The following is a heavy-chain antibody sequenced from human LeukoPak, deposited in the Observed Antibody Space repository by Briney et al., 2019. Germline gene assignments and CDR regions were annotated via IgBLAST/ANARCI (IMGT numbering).Heavy chain of an antibody. J-gene: IGHJ4*02. CDR3: AKDYGYSSSWYDY. CDR1: GFTFDDYG. D-gene: IGHD6-13*01. Sequence: GRSLRLSCAASGFTFDDYGMHWVRQAPGKGLEWVSSISWNSASAGYVDSVKGRFTISRDNAKNSLYLQMNSLRAEDTALYYCAKDYGYSSSWYDYWGQGTLVTVSS. CDR2: ISWNSASA. V-gene: IGHV3-9*01.